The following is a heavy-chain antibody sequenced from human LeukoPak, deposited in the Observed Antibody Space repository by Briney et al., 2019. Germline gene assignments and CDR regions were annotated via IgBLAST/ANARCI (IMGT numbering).Heavy chain of an antibody. D-gene: IGHD3-22*01. CDR1: GGSISSYY. CDR2: IYHSGST. CDR3: ARDQYDSSGYYYWFDP. J-gene: IGHJ5*02. Sequence: SETLSLTCTVSGGSISSYYWSWIRQPPGKGLEWIGYIYHSGSTNYNPSLKSRVTISVDTSKNQFSLKLSSVTAADTAVYYCARDQYDSSGYYYWFDPWGQGTLVTVSS. V-gene: IGHV4-59*01.